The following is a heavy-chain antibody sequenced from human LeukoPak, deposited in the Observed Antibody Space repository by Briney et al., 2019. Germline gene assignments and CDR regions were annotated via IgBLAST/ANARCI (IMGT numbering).Heavy chain of an antibody. J-gene: IGHJ5*02. D-gene: IGHD5-12*01. V-gene: IGHV4-30-2*01. Sequence: SETLSLTCAVSGGSISSGGYSWSWIRQPPGKGLEWIGYIYHSGSTYYNPSLKSRVTISVDRSKNQFSLKLSSVTAADTAVYHCARGGGYALDPRGQGTLVTVSS. CDR2: IYHSGST. CDR1: GGSISSGGYS. CDR3: ARGGGYALDP.